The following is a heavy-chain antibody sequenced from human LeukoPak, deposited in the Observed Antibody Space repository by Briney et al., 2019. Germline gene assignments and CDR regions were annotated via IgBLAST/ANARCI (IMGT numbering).Heavy chain of an antibody. CDR2: IYTSGST. D-gene: IGHD3-3*01. V-gene: IGHV4-61*02. Sequence: PSQTLSLTCTVSGGSISSGSYYWSWIRQPAGKGLEWIGRIYTSGSTNYNPSLKSRVTISVDTSKNQFSLKLSSVTAADTAAYYCARAVDYDFWSGHYYYYMDVWGKGTTVTVSS. CDR1: GGSISSGSYY. J-gene: IGHJ6*03. CDR3: ARAVDYDFWSGHYYYYMDV.